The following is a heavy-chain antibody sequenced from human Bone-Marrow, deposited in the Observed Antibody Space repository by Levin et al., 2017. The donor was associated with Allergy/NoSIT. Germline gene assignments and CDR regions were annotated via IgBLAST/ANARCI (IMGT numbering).Heavy chain of an antibody. D-gene: IGHD3-9*01. V-gene: IGHV5-51*01. J-gene: IGHJ4*02. CDR3: ARSSRYDIPTGYQLNF. CDR2: IYPGDSET. Sequence: GESLKISCTASGYTFTNYWIGWVRQMPGKGLEWMGIIYPGDSETTYNPSFQGQVIFSADASRNTAYLQWGSLKASDTGIYYCARSSRYDIPTGYQLNFWGQGTLVTVSS. CDR1: GYTFTNYW.